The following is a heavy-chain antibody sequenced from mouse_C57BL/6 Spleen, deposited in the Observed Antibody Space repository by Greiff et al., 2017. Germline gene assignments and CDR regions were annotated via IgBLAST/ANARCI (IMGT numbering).Heavy chain of an antibody. CDR2: INPRTGCT. CDR1: GYSFTGYY. Sequence: EVQLQQSGPELVKPGASVKLSCTASGYSFTGYYMNWVQQSPEKSLEWMGDINPRTGCTTYNQKFKAKATLTVDKSSSTAYMQLKSLTSEDSAVYYCARWLRAMDYWGQGTSVTVSS. V-gene: IGHV1-42*01. J-gene: IGHJ4*01. CDR3: ARWLRAMDY. D-gene: IGHD2-2*01.